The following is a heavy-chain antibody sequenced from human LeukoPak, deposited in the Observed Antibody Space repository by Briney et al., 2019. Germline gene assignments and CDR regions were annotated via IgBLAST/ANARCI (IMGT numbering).Heavy chain of an antibody. CDR1: GGSISSSSYH. D-gene: IGHD3-10*02. Sequence: SEALSLTCTVSGGSISSSSYHWGWIRQPPGKGLEWIGSIYYSGSTYYNPSLKSRVTISVDTSKNQFSLKLSSVTAADTAVYYCARLFSSTLYFDYWGQGTLVTVSS. CDR2: IYYSGST. V-gene: IGHV4-39*01. CDR3: ARLFSSTLYFDY. J-gene: IGHJ4*02.